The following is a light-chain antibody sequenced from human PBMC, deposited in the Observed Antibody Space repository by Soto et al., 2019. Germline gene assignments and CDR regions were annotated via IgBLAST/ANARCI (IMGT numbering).Light chain of an antibody. CDR3: QHRSNWLFT. V-gene: IGKV3-11*01. Sequence: EIVLTQSPATLSLSPGERATLSCRASQTFTNYLAWYQQKPGQAPRLLIYDASNRATGIPARFSGSGSGTDFTLTISNLEPEDFAVYYCQHRSNWLFTFGPGTKVDIK. J-gene: IGKJ3*01. CDR1: QTFTNY. CDR2: DAS.